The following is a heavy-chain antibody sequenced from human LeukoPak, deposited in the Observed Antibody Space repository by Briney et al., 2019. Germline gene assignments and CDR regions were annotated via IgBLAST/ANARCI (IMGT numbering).Heavy chain of an antibody. Sequence: SETLSLTCTVSGGSISSSSYYWSWIRQPPGKGLEWIGYIYYSGSTNYNPSLKSRVTISVDTSKNQFSLKLSSVTAADTAVYYCARGRSSPRLAYYYYMDVWGKGTTVTVSS. J-gene: IGHJ6*03. CDR3: ARGRSSPRLAYYYYMDV. CDR1: GGSISSSSYY. V-gene: IGHV4-61*01. CDR2: IYYSGST.